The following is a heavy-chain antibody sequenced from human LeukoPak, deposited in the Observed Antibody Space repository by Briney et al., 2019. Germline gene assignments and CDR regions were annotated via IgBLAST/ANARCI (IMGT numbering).Heavy chain of an antibody. J-gene: IGHJ4*02. V-gene: IGHV1-8*01. CDR2: MNPNSGNT. Sequence: ASVKVSCKASGYTFTSYDINWVRQATGQGLEWMGWMNPNSGNTGYAQKFQGRVTMTRTTSISTAYMELSSLRSEATAVYYCASARSMVRGVISYYFDYWGQGTLVTVSS. CDR3: ASARSMVRGVISYYFDY. D-gene: IGHD3-10*01. CDR1: GYTFTSYD.